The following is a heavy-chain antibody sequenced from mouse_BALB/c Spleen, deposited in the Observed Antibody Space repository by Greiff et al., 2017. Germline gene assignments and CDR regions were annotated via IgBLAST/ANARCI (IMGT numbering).Heavy chain of an antibody. CDR3: ARPSYYRYDNYFDY. CDR2: ISSGGSYT. CDR1: GFTFSSYG. J-gene: IGHJ2*01. D-gene: IGHD2-14*01. V-gene: IGHV5-6*01. Sequence: EVQLVESGGDLVKPGGSLKLSCAASGFTFSSYGMSWVRQTPDKRLEWVATISSGGSYTYYPDSVKGRFTISRDNAKNTLYLQMSSLKSEDTAMYYCARPSYYRYDNYFDYWGQGTTLT.